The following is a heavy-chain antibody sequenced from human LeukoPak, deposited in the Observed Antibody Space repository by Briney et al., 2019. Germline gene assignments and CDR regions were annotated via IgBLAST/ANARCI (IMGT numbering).Heavy chain of an antibody. J-gene: IGHJ5*02. Sequence: PSETLSLTCTVSGGSISSSSYYWGWIRQPPGKGLEWIGSIYYSGSTYYNPSLKSRVTISVDTSKNQFSLKLSSVTAADTAVYYCARESPGDIAAAGTRWFDPWGQGTLVTVSS. D-gene: IGHD6-13*01. V-gene: IGHV4-39*07. CDR2: IYYSGST. CDR1: GGSISSSSYY. CDR3: ARESPGDIAAAGTRWFDP.